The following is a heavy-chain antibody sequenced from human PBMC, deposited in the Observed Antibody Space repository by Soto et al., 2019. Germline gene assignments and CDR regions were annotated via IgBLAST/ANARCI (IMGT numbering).Heavy chain of an antibody. Sequence: GGSLRLSCAASGFTFSNAWMSWVRQAPGKGLEWVGRIKSKTDGGTTDYAAPMKGRFTISRDDSKNTLYLQMNSLKTEDTAVYYCTTGNGITGGGKYYYFDYWGQGTLVTVSS. J-gene: IGHJ4*02. D-gene: IGHD1-20*01. CDR2: IKSKTDGGTT. CDR1: GFTFSNAW. CDR3: TTGNGITGGGKYYYFDY. V-gene: IGHV3-15*01.